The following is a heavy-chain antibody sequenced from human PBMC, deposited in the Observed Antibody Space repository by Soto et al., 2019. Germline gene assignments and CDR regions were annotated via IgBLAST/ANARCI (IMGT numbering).Heavy chain of an antibody. CDR3: AKSAHYDSTVSGDY. CDR2: ISYDGSNK. V-gene: IGHV3-30*18. CDR1: GFTFSSYG. J-gene: IGHJ4*02. D-gene: IGHD4-17*01. Sequence: QVQLVESGGGVVQPGRSLRLSCAASGFTFSSYGMHWVRQAPGKGLEWVAVISYDGSNKYYADSVKGRFTISRDNSKNTLYLQMNSLRDEDTAVYYCAKSAHYDSTVSGDYWGQGTLVTVSS.